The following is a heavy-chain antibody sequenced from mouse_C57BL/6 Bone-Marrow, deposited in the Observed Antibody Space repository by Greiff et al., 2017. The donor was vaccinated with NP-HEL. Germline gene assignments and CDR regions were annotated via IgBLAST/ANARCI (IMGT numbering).Heavy chain of an antibody. J-gene: IGHJ3*01. V-gene: IGHV1-4*01. Sequence: QVHVKQSGAELARPGASVKMSCKASGYTFTSYTMHWVKQRPGQGLEWIGYINPSSGYTKYNQKFKDKATLTADKSSSTAYMQLSSLTSEDSAVYYGARGFAYWGQGTLVTVSA. CDR3: ARGFAY. CDR2: INPSSGYT. CDR1: GYTFTSYT.